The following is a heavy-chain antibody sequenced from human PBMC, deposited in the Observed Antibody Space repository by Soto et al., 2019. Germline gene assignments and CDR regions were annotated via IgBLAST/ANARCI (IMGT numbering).Heavy chain of an antibody. D-gene: IGHD1-7*01. CDR2: IYWDDDK. Sequence: QVTLKESGPTLEKPTQTLTLTCTFSGFSLSTNGVGVGWIRQPPEKALEWLALIYWDDDKRYNPSLNSRLSITKDTSKNQVVLTMTYMDPVDTATYYCVHRRPFGSFWNWGNFDYWGPGTQVAVSS. V-gene: IGHV2-5*02. CDR3: VHRRPFGSFWNWGNFDY. CDR1: GFSLSTNGVG. J-gene: IGHJ4*02.